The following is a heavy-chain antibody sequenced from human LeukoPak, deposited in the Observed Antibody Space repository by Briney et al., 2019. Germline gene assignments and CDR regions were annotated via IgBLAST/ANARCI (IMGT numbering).Heavy chain of an antibody. J-gene: IGHJ4*02. V-gene: IGHV4-39*07. CDR1: GVSISSSNSY. D-gene: IGHD2-21*02. CDR3: ARYIVVVTAIQYYFDY. Sequence: SETLSLTCTVSGVSISSSNSYWGWIRQPPGKGLEWIGSIYYSGSTYYKPSLKSRVTISVDTSKNQFSLKLSSVTAADTAVYYCARYIVVVTAIQYYFDYWGQGTLVTVSS. CDR2: IYYSGST.